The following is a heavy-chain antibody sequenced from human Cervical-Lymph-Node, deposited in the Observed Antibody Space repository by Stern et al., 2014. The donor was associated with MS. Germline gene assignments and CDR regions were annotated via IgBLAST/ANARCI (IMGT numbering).Heavy chain of an antibody. CDR2: VFHRGTT. V-gene: IGHV4-61*01. CDR1: GGSVTSDTYY. Sequence: QVQLQESGPGLVKPSETLSLTCTVSGGSVTSDTYYWNWVRQSPGKGLEWIGYVFHRGTTNYNLSLKSRVTMSMDMSKNQFSLKLNSVTAADTAVYYCARDLASSGWYKGWYFDLWGRGTLVSVSS. D-gene: IGHD6-19*01. J-gene: IGHJ2*01. CDR3: ARDLASSGWYKGWYFDL.